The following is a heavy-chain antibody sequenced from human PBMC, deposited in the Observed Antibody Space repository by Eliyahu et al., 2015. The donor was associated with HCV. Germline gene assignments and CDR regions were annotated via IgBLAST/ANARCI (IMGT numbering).Heavy chain of an antibody. J-gene: IGHJ6*03. Sequence: QVQLQESGPGLVKPSQTLSLTCTVSGGSISSSGYYWSWIRQHPGKGLGLVWDIHFSGGTYYTPSLKSRVTISVDTSKNQFSLKLSSVTAADTAVYYCARDPLGAAGIFKYYYYYMDVWGKGTTVTVSS. CDR3: ARDPLGAAGIFKYYYYYMDV. CDR1: GGSISSSGYY. D-gene: IGHD6-13*01. V-gene: IGHV4-31*03. CDR2: IHFSGGT.